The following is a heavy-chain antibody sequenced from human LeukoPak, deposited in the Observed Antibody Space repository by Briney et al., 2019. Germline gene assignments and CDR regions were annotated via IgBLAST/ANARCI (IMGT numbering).Heavy chain of an antibody. J-gene: IGHJ4*02. CDR1: GGSISSGSYY. D-gene: IGHD5-24*01. CDR2: IYTSGST. CDR3: ARAYSATTFDS. Sequence: SQTLSLTCTVSGGSISSGSYYWSWIRQPAGKGLEWIGRIYTSGSTNYNPSLKSRVTISVDTSKNQFSLKLSSVTAADTAVYYCARAYSATTFDSWGQGTLVTVSS. V-gene: IGHV4-61*02.